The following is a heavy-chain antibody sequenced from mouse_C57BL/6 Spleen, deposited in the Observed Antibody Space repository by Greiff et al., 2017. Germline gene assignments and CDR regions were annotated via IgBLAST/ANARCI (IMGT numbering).Heavy chain of an antibody. J-gene: IGHJ2*01. CDR1: GYTFTSYW. CDR3: ARGGDGYYFDY. Sequence: QVQLQQPGAELVRPGSSVTLSCKASGYTFTSYWMHWVKQRPIHGLEWIGNIDPSDSETHYNQKFKDKATLTVDKSSSTAYMQLSSLTSEDSAVYYCARGGDGYYFDYWGQGTTLTVSA. CDR2: IDPSDSET. D-gene: IGHD3-3*01. V-gene: IGHV1-52*01.